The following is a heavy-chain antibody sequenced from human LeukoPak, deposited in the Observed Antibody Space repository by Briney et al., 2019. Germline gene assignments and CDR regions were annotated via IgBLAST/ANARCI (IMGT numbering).Heavy chain of an antibody. CDR2: ISGSGGST. D-gene: IGHD6-19*01. CDR3: AKTGAVAPLNWFDP. CDR1: GFTFSNYA. V-gene: IGHV3-23*01. Sequence: GGSLRLSCAASGFTFSNYAMSWVRQAPGKGLEWVSTISGSGGSTYYADSVKSRFTISRDTSKNTLYLQMNSLRAEDTAVYYCAKTGAVAPLNWFDPWGQGTLVTVSS. J-gene: IGHJ5*02.